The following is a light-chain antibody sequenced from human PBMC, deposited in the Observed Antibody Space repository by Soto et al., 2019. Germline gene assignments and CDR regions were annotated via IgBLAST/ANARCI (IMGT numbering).Light chain of an antibody. J-gene: IGKJ1*01. CDR2: GAS. V-gene: IGKV3-15*01. Sequence: EIVLTQSPGTLSLSPGERATLSCRASQSVSSSNLAWYQQKLGQAPRLLIYGASTRATGIPARFSGSGSGTEFTLTISSLRSEDFAIYFCQQYNNWPPDRTFGQGTKVEIK. CDR1: QSVSSSN. CDR3: QQYNNWPPDRT.